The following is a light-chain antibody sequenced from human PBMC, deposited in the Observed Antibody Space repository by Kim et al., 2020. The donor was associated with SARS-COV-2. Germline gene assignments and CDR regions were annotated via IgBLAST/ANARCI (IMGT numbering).Light chain of an antibody. J-gene: IGLJ2*01. CDR3: QAWDSSTVV. Sequence: SVSPGQTASITCSGDKLGNKYACLYQQKPGHSPVLLIYQDSKRPSGLPERISGSNSGNTATLTISGTQAMDEADYYCQAWDSSTVVFGGGTQLTVL. V-gene: IGLV3-1*01. CDR1: KLGNKY. CDR2: QDS.